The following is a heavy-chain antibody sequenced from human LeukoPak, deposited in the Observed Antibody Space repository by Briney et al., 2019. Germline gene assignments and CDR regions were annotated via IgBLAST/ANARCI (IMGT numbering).Heavy chain of an antibody. V-gene: IGHV3-23*01. J-gene: IGHJ4*02. Sequence: PGGSLRLSCAASGFTFSSYAMSWVRQAPGKGPEWVSAISGSGGSTYYADSVKGRFTISRDNAKNTLYLQMNGLRAEDTAVYYCAKAALYSSSSVSYFDYWGQGTLVTVSS. CDR3: AKAALYSSSSVSYFDY. CDR2: ISGSGGST. CDR1: GFTFSSYA. D-gene: IGHD6-6*01.